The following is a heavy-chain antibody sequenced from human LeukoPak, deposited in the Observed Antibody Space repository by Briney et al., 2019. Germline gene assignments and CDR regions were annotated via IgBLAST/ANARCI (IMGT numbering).Heavy chain of an antibody. CDR2: ISGSGGST. J-gene: IGHJ6*02. D-gene: IGHD3-3*01. CDR1: GFTFSSYA. V-gene: IGHV3-23*01. CDR3: AYYDFWSGYLRNGMDV. Sequence: GGSLRLSCAASGFTFSSYAMSWVRQAPGKGLEWVSAISGSGGSTYYADSVKGRFTISRDNSKNTLYLQMNSLRAEDTAVYYCAYYDFWSGYLRNGMDVRGQGTTVTVSS.